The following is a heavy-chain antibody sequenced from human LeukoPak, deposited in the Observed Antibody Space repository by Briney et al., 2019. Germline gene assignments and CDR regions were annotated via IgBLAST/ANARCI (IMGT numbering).Heavy chain of an antibody. D-gene: IGHD6-13*01. J-gene: IGHJ1*01. CDR3: ARDTYSSTWYKFFQP. V-gene: IGHV3-11*04. CDR1: GFTFSDYY. CDR2: ISSSGSTI. Sequence: GGSLRLSCAASGFTFSDYYMSWIRQAPGKGLEWVSYISSSGSTIYYADSVKGRFTISRDNAKNSLYLQMNSLRAEDTAVYYCARDTYSSTWYKFFQPWGQGTLVTVSS.